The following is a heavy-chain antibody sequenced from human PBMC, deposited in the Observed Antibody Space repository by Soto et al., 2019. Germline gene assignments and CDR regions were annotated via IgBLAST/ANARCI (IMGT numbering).Heavy chain of an antibody. Sequence: QITLKESGPTLVKPTQTLTLTCTFSGFSLSAATVGVAWIRQPPGKALEWLAVVYWDGDKRYSPSLNSRLTITKTDSSNQGIITVVNMDPVDTATYYCAHLMITYGGVIADSAFDLWGPGTMVTVAS. CDR1: GFSLSAATVG. CDR3: AHLMITYGGVIADSAFDL. CDR2: VYWDGDK. J-gene: IGHJ3*01. V-gene: IGHV2-5*02. D-gene: IGHD3-16*01.